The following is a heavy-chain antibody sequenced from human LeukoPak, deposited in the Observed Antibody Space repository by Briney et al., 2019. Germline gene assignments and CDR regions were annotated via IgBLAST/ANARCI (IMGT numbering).Heavy chain of an antibody. J-gene: IGHJ6*02. CDR1: GYTLTELS. CDR2: IIPIFGTA. CDR3: ARDPNVPDIVGATRGHYGMDV. D-gene: IGHD1-26*01. V-gene: IGHV1-69*13. Sequence: SVKVSCKVSGYTLTELSMHWVRQAPGQGLEWMGGIIPIFGTANYAQKFQGRVTITADESTSTAYMELSSLRSEDTAVYYCARDPNVPDIVGATRGHYGMDVWGQGTTVTVSS.